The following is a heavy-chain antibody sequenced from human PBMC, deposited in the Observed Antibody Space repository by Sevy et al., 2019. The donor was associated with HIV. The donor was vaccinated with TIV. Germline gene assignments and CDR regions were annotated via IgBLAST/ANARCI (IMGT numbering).Heavy chain of an antibody. Sequence: GGSLRLSCAASGFTFSSYWMNWVRQAPGKGLEWVANIKQDGSEKYYVDSVKGRFTISRDNAKKSLYLQMNSLRAEDTAVYYCEGGYYYDSSGYLGYWGQGTLVTVSS. CDR1: GFTFSSYW. D-gene: IGHD3-22*01. CDR3: EGGYYYDSSGYLGY. CDR2: IKQDGSEK. V-gene: IGHV3-7*01. J-gene: IGHJ4*02.